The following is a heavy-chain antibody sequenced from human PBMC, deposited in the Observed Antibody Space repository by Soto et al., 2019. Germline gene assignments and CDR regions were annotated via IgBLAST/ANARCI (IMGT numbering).Heavy chain of an antibody. CDR3: AKDHRIWGRRREYMDV. CDR2: ISGSGVST. J-gene: IGHJ6*02. Sequence: GGSLRLSCAASGFTFSSYALGWVRQAPGRGLECVSAISGSGVSTFYADSVKGRFTISRDTSKNTLYLQMNTLTAEDTAVYYCAKDHRIWGRRREYMDVWGQGTTVTVSS. V-gene: IGHV3-23*01. D-gene: IGHD3-10*01. CDR1: GFTFSSYA.